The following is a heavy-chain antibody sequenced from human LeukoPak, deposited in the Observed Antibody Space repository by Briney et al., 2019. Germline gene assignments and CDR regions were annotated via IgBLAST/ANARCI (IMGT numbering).Heavy chain of an antibody. J-gene: IGHJ4*02. CDR2: ISGSGGST. V-gene: IGHV3-23*01. Sequence: GGSLRLSCAASGFTFSNYAMSWVRQAPGKGLEWVSAISGSGGSTYYADSVKGRLTISRDNSKNTLYLQMNSLRAEDTAVYYCARDVTTVTTSLFDYWGQGTLVTVSS. CDR1: GFTFSNYA. D-gene: IGHD4-17*01. CDR3: ARDVTTVTTSLFDY.